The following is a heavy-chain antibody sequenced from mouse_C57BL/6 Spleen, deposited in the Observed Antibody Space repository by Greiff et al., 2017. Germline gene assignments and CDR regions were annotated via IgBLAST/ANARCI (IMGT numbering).Heavy chain of an antibody. Sequence: VKLMESGPELVKPGASVKISCKASGYAFSSSWMNWVKQRPGKGLEWIGRIYPGDGDTNYNGKFKGKVTLTADKSSSTAYMQLSSRTSEDSAVYFCARLGNYAMDYWGQGTSVTVSA. CDR2: IYPGDGDT. V-gene: IGHV1-82*01. J-gene: IGHJ4*01. CDR3: ARLGNYAMDY. CDR1: GYAFSSSW.